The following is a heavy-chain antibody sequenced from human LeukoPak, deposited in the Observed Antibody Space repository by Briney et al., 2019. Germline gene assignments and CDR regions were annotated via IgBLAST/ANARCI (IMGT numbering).Heavy chain of an antibody. CDR1: GGTFSSYA. Sequence: SAKVSCKASGGTFSSYAISWVRQAPGQGLEWMGRIIPIFGTANYAQKFQGRVTITTDESTSTAYMELSSLRSEDTAVYYCARELGYCSGGSCYGSGSDAFDIWGQGTMVTVSS. D-gene: IGHD2-15*01. CDR3: ARELGYCSGGSCYGSGSDAFDI. V-gene: IGHV1-69*05. CDR2: IIPIFGTA. J-gene: IGHJ3*02.